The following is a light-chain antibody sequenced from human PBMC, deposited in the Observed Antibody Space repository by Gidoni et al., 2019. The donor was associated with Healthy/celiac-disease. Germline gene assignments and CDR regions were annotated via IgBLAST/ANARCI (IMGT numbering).Light chain of an antibody. Sequence: QSPLPHPPPAPWSPAPPIPIACTGPSSAVGMYNHVSWYQQHPGKAPKLMIYEGSNRPSGVSNRFSGSKSGNTASLTISVLQAEDEADYYCCSYAGSSTWVFGGGTKLTVL. CDR2: EGS. CDR3: CSYAGSSTWV. J-gene: IGLJ3*02. CDR1: SSAVGMYNH. V-gene: IGLV2-23*01.